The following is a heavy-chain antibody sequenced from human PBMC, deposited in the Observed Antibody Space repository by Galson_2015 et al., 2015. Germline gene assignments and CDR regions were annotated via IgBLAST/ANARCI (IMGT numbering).Heavy chain of an antibody. V-gene: IGHV4-61*01. CDR3: ARGDFLRCSGGSCYDY. Sequence: SETLSLTCTVSGGSVSSGSYYWSWIRQPPGKGLEWIGYIYYSGSTNYNPSLKSRVTISVDTSKNQFSLKLSFVTAADTAVYYCARGDFLRCSGGSCYDYWGQGTLVTVSS. CDR1: GGSVSSGSYY. CDR2: IYYSGST. J-gene: IGHJ4*02. D-gene: IGHD2-15*01.